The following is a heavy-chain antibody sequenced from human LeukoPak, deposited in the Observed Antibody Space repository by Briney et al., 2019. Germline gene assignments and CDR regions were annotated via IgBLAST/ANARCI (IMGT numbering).Heavy chain of an antibody. V-gene: IGHV1-46*01. CDR2: INPSGGST. D-gene: IGHD5-12*01. CDR1: GYTFTSYY. CDR3: ARGKETATITGGPDY. J-gene: IGHJ4*02. Sequence: ASVKVSCKASGYTFTSYYMHWVRQAPGQGLEWMGIINPSGGSTSYAQKFRGRVTMTRDTSTTTVYMELTSLKSDDTAVYYCARGKETATITGGPDYWGQGTLVTVSS.